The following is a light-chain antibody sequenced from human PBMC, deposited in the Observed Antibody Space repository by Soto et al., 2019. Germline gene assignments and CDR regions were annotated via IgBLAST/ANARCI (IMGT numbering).Light chain of an antibody. CDR1: QSISSW. Sequence: DLQITQSSSSVSSSVRYRVTITCRASQSISSWLAWYQQKPGKAPKLLIYDASSLESGVPSRFSGSGSGTEFTLTISSLQPDDFATYYCQQYNSYSPTFGQGTKVDIK. J-gene: IGKJ1*01. V-gene: IGKV1-5*01. CDR3: QQYNSYSPT. CDR2: DAS.